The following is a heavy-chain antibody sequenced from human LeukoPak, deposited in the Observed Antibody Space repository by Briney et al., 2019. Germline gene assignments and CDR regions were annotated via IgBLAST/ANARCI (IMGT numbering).Heavy chain of an antibody. CDR1: GFTFSSYW. D-gene: IGHD3-22*01. V-gene: IGHV3-74*01. CDR2: INSDGSST. Sequence: GGSLRLSCAASGFTFSSYWMHWVRQAPGKGLVWVSRINSDGSSTSYADSVKGRFTISRDNAKNTLYLQMNSLRAEDTAVYYCAREGGDSSGYYYDTFDYWGQGTLVTVSS. CDR3: AREGGDSSGYYYDTFDY. J-gene: IGHJ4*02.